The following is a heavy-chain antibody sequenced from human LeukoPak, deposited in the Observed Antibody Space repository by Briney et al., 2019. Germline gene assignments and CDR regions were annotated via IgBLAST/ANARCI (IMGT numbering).Heavy chain of an antibody. CDR1: GYSISSSYY. CDR2: IYYSGST. CDR3: ARHPYCTNGVCYTDDAFDI. Sequence: SETLSLTCTVSGYSISSSYYWGWIRQPPGKGLEWIGRIYYSGSTYYNPSLKSRVTISVDTSKNQFSLKLSSVTAADTAVYYCARHPYCTNGVCYTDDAFDIWGQGTMVTVSS. V-gene: IGHV4-39*01. J-gene: IGHJ3*02. D-gene: IGHD2-8*01.